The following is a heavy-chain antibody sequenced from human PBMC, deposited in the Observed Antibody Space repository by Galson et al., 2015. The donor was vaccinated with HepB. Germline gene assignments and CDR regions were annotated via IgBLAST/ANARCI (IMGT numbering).Heavy chain of an antibody. Sequence: CAISGDSVSSSSAAWHWIRQSPTRGLEWLGRTYYRSKWYDDYAVSVKSRITIKSDTSKNQFSLQLNSVTPEDTAVYYCATMYSTAWDASDAFDTWGQGTMVTVSP. J-gene: IGHJ3*02. CDR3: ATMYSTAWDASDAFDT. CDR2: TYYRSKWYD. CDR1: GDSVSSSSAA. V-gene: IGHV6-1*01. D-gene: IGHD6-19*01.